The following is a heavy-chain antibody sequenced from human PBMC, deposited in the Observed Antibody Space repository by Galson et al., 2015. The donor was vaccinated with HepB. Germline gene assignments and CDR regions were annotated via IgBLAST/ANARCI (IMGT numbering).Heavy chain of an antibody. J-gene: IGHJ4*02. CDR2: ISYDGSNK. CDR1: GFTFSSYG. Sequence: SLRLSCAASGFTFSSYGMHWVRQAPGKGLEWVAVISYDGSNKYYADSVKGRFTISRDNSKNTPYLQMNSLRAEDTAVYYCAKDPQYYCSSTSCYTHGYFDYWGQGTLVTVSS. V-gene: IGHV3-30*18. CDR3: AKDPQYYCSSTSCYTHGYFDY. D-gene: IGHD2-2*02.